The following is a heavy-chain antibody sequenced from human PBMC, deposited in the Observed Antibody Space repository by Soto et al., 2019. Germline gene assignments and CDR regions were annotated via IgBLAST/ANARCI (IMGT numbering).Heavy chain of an antibody. Sequence: LRLSCAPSGFTFSSYEMNWVRQAPGKGLEWVSYISVSGTMRFYADAVKGRFTISRDNTKKILYLQMNSLRAEDTALYYCATAGLTGTVWGQGTTVTISS. CDR1: GFTFSSYE. CDR3: ATAGLTGTV. J-gene: IGHJ6*02. V-gene: IGHV3-48*03. D-gene: IGHD3-9*01. CDR2: ISVSGTMR.